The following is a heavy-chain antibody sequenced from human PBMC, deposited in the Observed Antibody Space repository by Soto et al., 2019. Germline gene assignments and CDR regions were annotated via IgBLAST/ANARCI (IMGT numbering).Heavy chain of an antibody. D-gene: IGHD3-3*01. CDR1: GYTFTSYY. CDR2: INPSGGST. CDR3: ARDSDFWSGSHGMDV. J-gene: IGHJ6*02. Sequence: ASVKVSCKASGYTFTSYYMHWVRQAPGQGLEWMGIINPSGGSTSYAQKFQGRVTMTRDTSTSIVYMELSSLRSEDTAVYYCARDSDFWSGSHGMDVWGQGTTVTVSS. V-gene: IGHV1-46*01.